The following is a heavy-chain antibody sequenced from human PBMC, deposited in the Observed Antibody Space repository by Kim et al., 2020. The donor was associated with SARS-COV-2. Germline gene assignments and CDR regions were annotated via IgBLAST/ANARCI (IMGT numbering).Heavy chain of an antibody. V-gene: IGHV3-74*01. J-gene: IGHJ3*02. CDR2: INSDGSST. CDR1: GFTFSSYW. Sequence: GGSLRLSCAASGFTFSSYWMHWVRQAPGKGPVWVSRINSDGSSTSYADSVKGRFTISRDNAKNTLYMQMNRLRAEDTAVYYCARDLSYSSGTYDAFDMWGQGTMVTVSS. CDR3: ARDLSYSSGTYDAFDM. D-gene: IGHD3-10*01.